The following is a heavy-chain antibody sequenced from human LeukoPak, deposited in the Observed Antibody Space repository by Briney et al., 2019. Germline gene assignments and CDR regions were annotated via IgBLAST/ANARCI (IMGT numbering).Heavy chain of an antibody. CDR3: ARHESNGGFDY. CDR1: LDTLIRYW. Sequence: GGALRLSCVPSLDTLIRYWMSRVRQAPGKGREWVANIKQDGSEKYYVDSVKGRFTISRDNAKNSLYLQMNSLRAEDTTVYYCARHESNGGFDYWGQGTLVTVSS. D-gene: IGHD7-27*01. J-gene: IGHJ4*02. V-gene: IGHV3-7*01. CDR2: IKQDGSEK.